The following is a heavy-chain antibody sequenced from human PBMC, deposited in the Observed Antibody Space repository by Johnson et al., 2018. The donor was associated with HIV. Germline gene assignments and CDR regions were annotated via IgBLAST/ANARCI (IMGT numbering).Heavy chain of an antibody. CDR1: GFTFSSYG. V-gene: IGHV3-30*03. CDR2: ISDVRGSE. CDR3: ARGPLHYFASGLWAFDI. Sequence: QEQLVESGGGVVQPGRSLRLSCAASGFTFSSYGMHWVRQVPGKGPEWVALISDVRGSEYYADSVKGRFTVSRDNSRNTLHLQMNSLTSDDTAVYFCARGPLHYFASGLWAFDIWGQGTMVVVSS. D-gene: IGHD3-10*01. J-gene: IGHJ3*02.